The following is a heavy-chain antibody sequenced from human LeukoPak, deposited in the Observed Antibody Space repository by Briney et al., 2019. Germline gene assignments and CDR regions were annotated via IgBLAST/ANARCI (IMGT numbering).Heavy chain of an antibody. CDR1: GYTFTSYD. V-gene: IGHV1-8*01. J-gene: IGHJ4*02. CDR3: ARGTYDYVWGSYRYQSYYFDY. Sequence: ASVKVSCKASGYTFTSYDINWVRQATGQGLEWMGWMNPNSGNTGSAQKFQGRVTMTRNTSISAAYMELSSLRSEDTAVYYCARGTYDYVWGSYRYQSYYFDYWGQGTLVTVSS. D-gene: IGHD3-16*02. CDR2: MNPNSGNT.